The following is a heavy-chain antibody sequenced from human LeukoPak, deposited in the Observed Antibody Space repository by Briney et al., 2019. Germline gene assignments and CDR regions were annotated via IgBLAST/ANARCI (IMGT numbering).Heavy chain of an antibody. J-gene: IGHJ4*02. CDR1: GFTFSSYW. Sequence: GGSLKLSCAASGFTFSSYWMSWVRQAPGKGLEWVANIRQDGSEKYYVDSVKGRYTISRDNAKNSLYLQMNSLRAEDTAVYYCARDKGADEGSKFDYWGQGTLVTVSS. V-gene: IGHV3-7*03. CDR2: IRQDGSEK. D-gene: IGHD1-26*01. CDR3: ARDKGADEGSKFDY.